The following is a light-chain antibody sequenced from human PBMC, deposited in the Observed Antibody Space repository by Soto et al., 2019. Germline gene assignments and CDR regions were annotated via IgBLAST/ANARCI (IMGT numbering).Light chain of an antibody. CDR1: QGISNW. Sequence: DIQMTQSPSSVSASVGDRVSITCRASQGISNWLAWYQQKPGRAPKLLIYTGSSLQSGVPSRFSGTGSGKDFPLTISSLQPEDVATYYCQQANSFPLPFGGGTKVEIK. J-gene: IGKJ4*01. CDR3: QQANSFPLP. CDR2: TGS. V-gene: IGKV1-12*01.